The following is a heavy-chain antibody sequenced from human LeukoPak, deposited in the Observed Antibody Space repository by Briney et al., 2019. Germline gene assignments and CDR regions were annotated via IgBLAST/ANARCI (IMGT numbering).Heavy chain of an antibody. D-gene: IGHD5-12*01. CDR2: INPSGGST. CDR3: AGGRPGLYSGYDPDFDY. CDR1: GYTFTSYY. J-gene: IGHJ4*02. V-gene: IGHV1-46*01. Sequence: ASVKVSCKASGYTFTSYYMHWVRQAPGQGLEWMGIINPSGGSTNYAQKLQGRVTMTTDTSTSTAYMELRSLRSDDTAVYYCAGGRPGLYSGYDPDFDYWGQGTLVTVSS.